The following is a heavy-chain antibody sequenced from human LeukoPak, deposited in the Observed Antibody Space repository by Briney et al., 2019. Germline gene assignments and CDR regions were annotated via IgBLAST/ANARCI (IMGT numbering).Heavy chain of an antibody. CDR2: INPNSGGT. CDR3: ASVVVAATQGAHFDY. Sequence: ASVKVSCKASGYTFTGYYMHWVRQAPGQGLEWMGWINPNSGGTNYAQKFQGRVTMTRDTSISTAYMELSRLRSDDTALYYCASVVVAATQGAHFDYWGQGTLVTVSS. J-gene: IGHJ4*02. D-gene: IGHD2-15*01. CDR1: GYTFTGYY. V-gene: IGHV1-2*02.